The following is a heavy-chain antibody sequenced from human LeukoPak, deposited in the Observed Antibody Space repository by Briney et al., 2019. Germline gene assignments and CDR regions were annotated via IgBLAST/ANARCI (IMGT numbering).Heavy chain of an antibody. CDR1: GYTFTVYY. CDR3: ARIRYCGGISCYYIDY. Sequence: GASVTVSFMASGYTFTVYYLHWVRQAPGQGLEWMGWINPKSGGTNYVQKCQGRVTMTRDTSISTAYMELSRLRSDDTAFYYWARIRYCGGISCYYIDYWGQGTLVTVSA. CDR2: INPKSGGT. V-gene: IGHV1-2*02. J-gene: IGHJ4*02. D-gene: IGHD2-2*01.